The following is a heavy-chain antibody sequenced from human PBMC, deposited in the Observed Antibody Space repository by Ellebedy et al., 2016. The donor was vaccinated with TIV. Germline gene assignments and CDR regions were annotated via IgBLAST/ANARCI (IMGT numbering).Heavy chain of an antibody. Sequence: ASVKVSCXTSGFTFSIYGFSWVRQAPGQGLEWMGWISAYSGNTGYAQKFQGRVTMTRNTTISTAYMELSSLRSDDTAMYYCARALGMWFGDLLKRGFEPWGQGTQVTVSS. V-gene: IGHV1-18*04. J-gene: IGHJ5*02. CDR3: ARALGMWFGDLLKRGFEP. D-gene: IGHD3-10*01. CDR1: GFTFSIYG. CDR2: ISAYSGNT.